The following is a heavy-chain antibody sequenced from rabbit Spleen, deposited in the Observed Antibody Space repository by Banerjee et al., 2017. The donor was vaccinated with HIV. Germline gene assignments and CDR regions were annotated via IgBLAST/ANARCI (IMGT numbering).Heavy chain of an antibody. J-gene: IGHJ4*01. CDR3: ARDSTGHARAYCDL. CDR2: IYVNSGST. Sequence: QQQLEESGGGLVKPGGTLTLTCKVSGIDFSSWYYMCWVRQAPGKGLELIGCIYVNSGSTWYASWVNGRFTISRSPSLNTVDLKMTSLTAADTATYFCARDSTGHARAYCDLWGQGTLVTVS. D-gene: IGHD7-1*01. V-gene: IGHV1S43*01. CDR1: GIDFSSWYY.